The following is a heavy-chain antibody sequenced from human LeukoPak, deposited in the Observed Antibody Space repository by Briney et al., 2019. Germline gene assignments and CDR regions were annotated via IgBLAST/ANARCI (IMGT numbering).Heavy chain of an antibody. CDR3: ARVKDPGGYYYYYYMDV. CDR2: IYYSGST. CDR1: GASIDSYY. J-gene: IGHJ6*03. Sequence: NTSETLSLTCTISGASIDSYYWSWIRQPPGKGLEWIGYIYYSGSTNYNPSLKSRVTISVDTSKNQFSLRLSSVTAADTAMYYCARVKDPGGYYYYYYMDVWGKGTTVTVSS. V-gene: IGHV4-59*12. D-gene: IGHD3-16*01.